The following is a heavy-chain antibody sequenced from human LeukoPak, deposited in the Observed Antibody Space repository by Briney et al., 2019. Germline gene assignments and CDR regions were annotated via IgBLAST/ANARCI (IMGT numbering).Heavy chain of an antibody. CDR3: TTRRDG. V-gene: IGHV3-15*01. D-gene: IGHD5-24*01. CDR1: AFTFSNAW. J-gene: IGHJ4*02. CDR2: IKSKTDEGTT. Sequence: GGSLRPSSAASAFTFSNAWMSWVRQAPGKWLEWVRRIKSKTDEGTTDYAAPVKGRFTISRDDTMNTLYLQMNSLKTEDTAVYYCTTRRDGWGQGTLVTVSS.